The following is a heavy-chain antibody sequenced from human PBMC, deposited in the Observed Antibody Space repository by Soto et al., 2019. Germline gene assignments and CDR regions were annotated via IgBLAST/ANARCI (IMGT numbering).Heavy chain of an antibody. CDR1: GFTFTNAW. CDR3: SRLTSPNWVVY. J-gene: IGHJ4*02. V-gene: IGHV3-15*01. Sequence: RGSLRLSCAVSGFTFTNAWMSWVRQPPGKGLEWIGRIKSNNDGGTSDYAAPVKGRFTISRDDSKNTLYLEMNSLKTEDTAVYYCSRLTSPNWVVYWGQGTLVTVSS. D-gene: IGHD3-16*01. CDR2: IKSNNDGGTS.